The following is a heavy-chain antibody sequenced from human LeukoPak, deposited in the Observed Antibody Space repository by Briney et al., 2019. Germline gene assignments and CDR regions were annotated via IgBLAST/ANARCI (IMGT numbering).Heavy chain of an antibody. D-gene: IGHD2-2*01. Sequence: GGSLRLSCAASGFTFSSYGMHWVRQAPGKGLEWVAVIWYNGSNKYYADSVKGRFTISRDNFKNTLYLQMNSLRAEDTAVYYCATLGYCSSTSCLWSGSITDKVYYGMDVWGQGTTVTVSS. CDR3: ATLGYCSSTSCLWSGSITDKVYYGMDV. CDR2: IWYNGSNK. J-gene: IGHJ6*02. V-gene: IGHV3-33*01. CDR1: GFTFSSYG.